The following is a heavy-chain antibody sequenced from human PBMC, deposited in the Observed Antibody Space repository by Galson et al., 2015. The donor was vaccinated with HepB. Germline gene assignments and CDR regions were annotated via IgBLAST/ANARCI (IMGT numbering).Heavy chain of an antibody. Sequence: SLRLSCAASGFTFTNYAIHWVRQAPGKGLEWVTFTSYDGTTKGYADSVKGRFTISRDNSENTVYLQMSSLRPEDTAIYYCARAAGRQYHYFWSGYGWYFGLWGRGTLLTVSS. D-gene: IGHD3-3*01. J-gene: IGHJ2*01. V-gene: IGHV3-30-3*01. CDR2: TSYDGTTK. CDR3: ARAAGRQYHYFWSGYGWYFGL. CDR1: GFTFTNYA.